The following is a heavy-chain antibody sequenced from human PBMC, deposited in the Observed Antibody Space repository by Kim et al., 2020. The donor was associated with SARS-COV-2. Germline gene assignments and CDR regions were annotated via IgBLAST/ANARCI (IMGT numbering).Heavy chain of an antibody. D-gene: IGHD5-12*01. CDR1: GGTFSSYA. V-gene: IGHV1-69*06. J-gene: IGHJ2*01. Sequence: SVKVSCKASGGTFSSYAISWVRQAPGQGLEWMGGIIPIFGTANYAQKFQGRVTITADKSTSTAYMELSSLRSEDTAVYYCARDYYPGGYSGYGGYWYFDLRGRGTLVTVSS. CDR2: IIPIFGTA. CDR3: ARDYYPGGYSGYGGYWYFDL.